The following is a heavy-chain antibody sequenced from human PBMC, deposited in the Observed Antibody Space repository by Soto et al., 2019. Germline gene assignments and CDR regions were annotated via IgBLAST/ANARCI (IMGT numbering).Heavy chain of an antibody. J-gene: IGHJ3*02. Sequence: GGSLSLSCAASGFPFSSYAMSWVRQAPGKGLEWVSAISGSGGSTYYADSVKGRFTISRDNSKNTLYLQMNSLRAEDTAVYYCAKDLIGITIFGVVMGAFDIWGQGTMVTVS. V-gene: IGHV3-23*01. CDR1: GFPFSSYA. D-gene: IGHD3-3*01. CDR2: ISGSGGST. CDR3: AKDLIGITIFGVVMGAFDI.